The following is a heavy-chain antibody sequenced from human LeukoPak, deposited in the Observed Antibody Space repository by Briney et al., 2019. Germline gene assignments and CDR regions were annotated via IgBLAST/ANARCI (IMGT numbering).Heavy chain of an antibody. CDR2: IYSGGTT. CDR1: GFTVSSNY. V-gene: IGHV3-66*01. J-gene: IGHJ4*02. CDR3: AREDLDTAMALGY. Sequence: GGSLRLSCAASGFTVSSNYMSWVRQAPGKGLEWVSIIYSGGTTYYADSVKGRFTISRDNSKNTLYLQMNSLRAEDTAVYYCAREDLDTAMALGYWGQGTLVTVSS. D-gene: IGHD5-18*01.